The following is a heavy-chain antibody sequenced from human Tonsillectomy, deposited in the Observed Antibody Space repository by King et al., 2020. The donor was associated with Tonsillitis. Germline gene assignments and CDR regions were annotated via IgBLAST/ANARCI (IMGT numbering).Heavy chain of an antibody. CDR2: ISSSSSYI. V-gene: IGHV3-21*01. J-gene: IGHJ4*02. CDR1: GFTFSSYS. CDR3: ARDCGYCSGGSCYPDY. Sequence: VQLVESGGGLVKPGGSLRLSCAASGFTFSSYSMNWVRQAPGKGLEWVSFISSSSSYIYYADAVKGRFTISRDNAKNSLDLQMNSLRAEDTAVYYWARDCGYCSGGSCYPDYWGQGTLVTVSS. D-gene: IGHD2-15*01.